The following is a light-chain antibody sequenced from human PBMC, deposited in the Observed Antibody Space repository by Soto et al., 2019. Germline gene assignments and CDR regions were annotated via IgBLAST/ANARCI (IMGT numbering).Light chain of an antibody. Sequence: QSVLTQPPSASGSPGQSVTISCTGTSSDVGGYNYVSWYQQHPGKAPKLMIYDVSKRPSGVPDRFSGSKSGNTASLTVSGLQAEDEADYYCSSYAGSNNLFGGGTKVTVL. V-gene: IGLV2-8*01. CDR1: SSDVGGYNY. J-gene: IGLJ2*01. CDR2: DVS. CDR3: SSYAGSNNL.